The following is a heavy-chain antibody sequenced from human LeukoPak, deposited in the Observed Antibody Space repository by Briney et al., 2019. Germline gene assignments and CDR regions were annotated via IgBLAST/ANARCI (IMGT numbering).Heavy chain of an antibody. V-gene: IGHV3-21*01. D-gene: IGHD6-13*01. Sequence: GGSLRLSXAASGFTFSSYSMNWVRQAPGKGLEWVSSISSSSSYIYYADSVKGRFTTSRDNAKNSLYLQMNSLRAEDTAVYYCARGIAASAFDIWGQGTMVTVSS. CDR3: ARGIAASAFDI. CDR2: ISSSSSYI. CDR1: GFTFSSYS. J-gene: IGHJ3*02.